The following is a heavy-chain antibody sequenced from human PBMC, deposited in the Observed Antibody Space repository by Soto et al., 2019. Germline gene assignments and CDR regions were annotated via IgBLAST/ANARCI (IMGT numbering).Heavy chain of an antibody. V-gene: IGHV1-3*04. Sequence: ASVKVSCKASGYAFNKYIMHWVRQAPGQRLEWMGWINTDTGNTRYSQKFQDRVTIARDTSASAVYLELSSLRSDDTAVYYCARAANCSSSTGCYSQWFAPWGQGTQVTVSS. CDR2: INTDTGNT. D-gene: IGHD2-2*02. CDR1: GYAFNKYI. CDR3: ARAANCSSSTGCYSQWFAP. J-gene: IGHJ5*02.